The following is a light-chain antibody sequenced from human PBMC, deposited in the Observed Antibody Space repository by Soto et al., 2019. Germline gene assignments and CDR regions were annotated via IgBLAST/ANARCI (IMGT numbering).Light chain of an antibody. J-gene: IGKJ5*01. CDR1: QSVTSAY. V-gene: IGKV3-20*01. CDR2: GAS. Sequence: EIVLTQSPGTLSLSPGERVTLSCRASQSVTSAYLAWYQQKPGQAPRLLLYGASRRAADIPDRFSGSGSGTDFTLTISRLEPEDFAVYYCQLYHSSSYTFGQGTRLEIK. CDR3: QLYHSSSYT.